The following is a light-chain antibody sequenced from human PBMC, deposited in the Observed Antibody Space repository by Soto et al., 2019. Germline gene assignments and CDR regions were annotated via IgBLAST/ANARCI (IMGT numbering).Light chain of an antibody. Sequence: DIQMTQSPSSLSASVGDRVTITCRASQNISTYLTWYQQKPGKAPKLLIYAASSLQGGVPSRFSGSGSETDFTLTISSLQPEHFATYYCQQSYSTPYTFGQGTKLEIK. CDR1: QNISTY. V-gene: IGKV1-39*01. CDR3: QQSYSTPYT. CDR2: AAS. J-gene: IGKJ2*01.